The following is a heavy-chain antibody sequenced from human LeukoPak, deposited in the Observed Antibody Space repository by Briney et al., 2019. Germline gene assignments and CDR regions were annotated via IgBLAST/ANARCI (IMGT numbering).Heavy chain of an antibody. CDR3: ATILGLDY. CDR1: GFTVSSNY. Sequence: GGSLRLSCAASGFTVSSNYMSWVRQAPGKGLEWVSVIYSGGDTYYSDSAKGRFTISRDNSKNTLYLQMNSLRVEDTAVYYCATILGLDYWGQGTLVIVSS. D-gene: IGHD2-21*01. V-gene: IGHV3-66*01. J-gene: IGHJ4*02. CDR2: IYSGGDT.